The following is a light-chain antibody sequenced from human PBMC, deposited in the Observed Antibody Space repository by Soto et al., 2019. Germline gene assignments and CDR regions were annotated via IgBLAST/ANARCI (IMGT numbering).Light chain of an antibody. Sequence: EIVLTQSPATLSLSPGNRATLSCRASQSVSSSYLAWYQQKPGQAPRLLIYGASSRATGIPDRFSGSGSGTDFTLTISRLEPEDFAVYYCQQYGSSPGTFGQGTKVDIK. CDR3: QQYGSSPGT. CDR1: QSVSSSY. V-gene: IGKV3-20*01. J-gene: IGKJ1*01. CDR2: GAS.